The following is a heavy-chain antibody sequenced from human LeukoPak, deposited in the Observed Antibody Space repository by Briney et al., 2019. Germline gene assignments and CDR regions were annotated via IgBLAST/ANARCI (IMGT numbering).Heavy chain of an antibody. CDR2: IYYSGST. CDR3: ARSDSSGYRFDY. CDR1: GVSISSGGYY. D-gene: IGHD3-22*01. J-gene: IGHJ4*02. Sequence: SETLSLTCTVSGVSISSGGYYWSWIRQHPGKGLEWIGYIYYSGSTYYNPSLKSRVTISVDTSKNQFSLKLSSVTAADTAVYYCARSDSSGYRFDYWGQGTLVTVSS. V-gene: IGHV4-31*03.